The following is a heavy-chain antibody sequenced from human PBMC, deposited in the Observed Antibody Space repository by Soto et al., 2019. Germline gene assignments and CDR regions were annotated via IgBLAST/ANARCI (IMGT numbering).Heavy chain of an antibody. V-gene: IGHV3-21*01. D-gene: IGHD3-3*01. CDR3: ARGPYYDFWSGYPTNWFDP. CDR2: ISSSSSYI. J-gene: IGHJ5*02. CDR1: GFTFSSYS. Sequence: PGGSLRLSCAASGFTFSSYSMNWVRQAPGKGLEWVSSISSSSSYIYYADSVKGRFTISRDNAKNSLYLQMNSLRAEDTAVYYCARGPYYDFWSGYPTNWFDPWGQGTLVTVSS.